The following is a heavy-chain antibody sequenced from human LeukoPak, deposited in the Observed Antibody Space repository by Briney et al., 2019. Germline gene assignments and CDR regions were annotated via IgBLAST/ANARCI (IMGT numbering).Heavy chain of an antibody. CDR2: IWYDGSNK. J-gene: IGHJ4*02. V-gene: IGHV3-33*01. CDR1: GGSVTSTNW. CDR3: AIGYSSGWYPLYYFDY. D-gene: IGHD6-13*01. Sequence: LSLTCDVSGGSVTSTNWWTWVRQAPGKGLEWVAVIWYDGSNKYYADSVKGRFTISRDNSKNTLYLQMNSLRADDTAVYYCAIGYSSGWYPLYYFDYWGQGTLVTVSS.